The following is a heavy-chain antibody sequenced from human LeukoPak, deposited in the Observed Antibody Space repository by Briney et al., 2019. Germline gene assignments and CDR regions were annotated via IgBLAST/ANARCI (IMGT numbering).Heavy chain of an antibody. J-gene: IGHJ3*02. V-gene: IGHV4-59*01. D-gene: IGHD3-10*01. CDR2: IYYSRST. Sequence: PSETLSLTCTVSGGSISSCYRSWIRQPPGKGLEWSGYIYYSRSTNYNPSLKGRVTISVDTSKKQFSLKPSSVTAADTAVYYCARDNLYGSGRGDIWGQGTMVTVSS. CDR1: GGSISSCY. CDR3: ARDNLYGSGRGDI.